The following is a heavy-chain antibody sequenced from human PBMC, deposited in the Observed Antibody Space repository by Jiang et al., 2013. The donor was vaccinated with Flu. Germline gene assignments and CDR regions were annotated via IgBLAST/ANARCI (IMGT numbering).Heavy chain of an antibody. V-gene: IGHV3-30*15. CDR3: AKDVRKVIFDALDI. J-gene: IGHJ3*02. D-gene: IGHD1-14*01. Sequence: WVAVISYDGTNKYYADSVRGRFTISRDNSKNTVHLLMSSLRPEDTAVYYCAKDVRKVIFDALDIWGQGTMVTVSS. CDR2: ISYDGTNK.